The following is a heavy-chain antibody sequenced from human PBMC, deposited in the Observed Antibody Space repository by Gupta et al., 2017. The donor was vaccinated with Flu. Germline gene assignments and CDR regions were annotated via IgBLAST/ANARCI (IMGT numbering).Heavy chain of an antibody. D-gene: IGHD4-4*01. J-gene: IGHJ5*02. CDR2: IYYSGST. CDR1: GGSISSGGYY. V-gene: IGHV4-31*03. Sequence: QVQLQESGPGLVKPSQTLSLTCTVSGGSISSGGYYWSWIRQHPGKGLEWIGYIYYSGSTYYNPSLKSRVTISVDTSKNQFSLKLSSVTAADTAVYYCARERSYSNYLHNWFDPWGQGTLVTVSS. CDR3: ARERSYSNYLHNWFDP.